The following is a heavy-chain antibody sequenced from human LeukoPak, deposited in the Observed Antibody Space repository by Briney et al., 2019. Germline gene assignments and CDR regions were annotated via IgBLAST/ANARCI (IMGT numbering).Heavy chain of an antibody. CDR3: ARDRGGRGFTYGQPLDY. J-gene: IGHJ4*02. D-gene: IGHD5-18*01. CDR2: VSGSGSPI. CDR1: GFTFSDYY. Sequence: PGGSLRLSCAASGFTFSDYYMSWIRQAPGKGLGWVSYVSGSGSPIYYADSVKGRFTVSRDNAKNSLYLQMNSLRAEDTAVYYCARDRGGRGFTYGQPLDYWGQGTLVTVSS. V-gene: IGHV3-11*01.